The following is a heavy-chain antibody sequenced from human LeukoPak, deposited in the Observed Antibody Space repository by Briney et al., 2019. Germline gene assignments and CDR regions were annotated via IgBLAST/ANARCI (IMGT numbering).Heavy chain of an antibody. CDR1: GFTFSRYW. J-gene: IGHJ4*02. Sequence: GGSLRPSCAASGFTFSRYWMTWVRQVPRKGLEWVANIKQDGGEIYYVDSVKGRFTISRDNAKSSLYLQMNSLRAGDTAVYYCARDKGDYDTSGSLFVFGGQGTPATVSS. V-gene: IGHV3-7*03. CDR2: IKQDGGEI. D-gene: IGHD3-22*01. CDR3: ARDKGDYDTSGSLFVF.